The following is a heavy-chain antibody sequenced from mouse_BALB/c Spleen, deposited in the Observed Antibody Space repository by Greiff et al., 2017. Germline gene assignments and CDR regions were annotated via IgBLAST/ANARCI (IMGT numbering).Heavy chain of an antibody. CDR1: GFTFSSYG. CDR2: INSNGGST. V-gene: IGHV5-6-3*01. Sequence: EVKLMESGGGLVQPGGSLKLSCAASGFTFSSYGMSWVRQTPDKRLELVATINSNGGSTYYPDSVKGRFNISRDNAKNTLYLQMSSLKSEDTAVYYGARQYYYGSSYFDYWGQGTTLTVSS. D-gene: IGHD1-1*01. J-gene: IGHJ2*01. CDR3: ARQYYYGSSYFDY.